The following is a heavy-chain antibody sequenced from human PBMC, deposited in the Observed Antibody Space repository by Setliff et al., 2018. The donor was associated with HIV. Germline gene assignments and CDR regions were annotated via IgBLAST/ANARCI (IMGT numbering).Heavy chain of an antibody. CDR3: ARGGVCTSTSCGGNYYYGMDV. J-gene: IGHJ6*02. CDR2: INPSGGST. D-gene: IGHD2-2*01. Sequence: ASVKVSCKASGYTFTGYYMHWVRQAPGQGLEWMGIINPSGGSTSYAQKFQGRVAMTADTSTSTAYMELSSLRSDDTAVYYCARGGVCTSTSCGGNYYYGMDVWGQGTTVTVSS. CDR1: GYTFTGYY. V-gene: IGHV1-46*01.